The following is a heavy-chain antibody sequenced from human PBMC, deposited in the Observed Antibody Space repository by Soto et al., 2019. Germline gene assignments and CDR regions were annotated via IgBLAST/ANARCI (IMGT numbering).Heavy chain of an antibody. Sequence: QVQLVQSGAEVKKPGSSVKVSCKASGDTFSSYAISWVRQAPGQGLEWLGGIIPIFGTANYAQKFQGRVTITADESTSTAYMELSSLRSEDTAVYYCARDGSGSRSRASPMDVWGQGTTVTVSS. CDR3: ARDGSGSRSRASPMDV. J-gene: IGHJ6*02. CDR2: IIPIFGTA. V-gene: IGHV1-69*01. D-gene: IGHD3-22*01. CDR1: GDTFSSYA.